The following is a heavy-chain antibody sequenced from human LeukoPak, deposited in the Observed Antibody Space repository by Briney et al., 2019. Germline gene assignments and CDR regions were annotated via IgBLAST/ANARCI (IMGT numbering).Heavy chain of an antibody. CDR2: TYWNNDK. Sequence: SGPTLVKPTQTLTLTCTFSGFSLSSTGVGVGWIRQPPGKALEWLAVTYWNNDKSYSPSLKSRLTITKDTSKNQVVLITTNMDPVDTGTYYCAHKGRGSGSYNMWGQGTLVTVSS. V-gene: IGHV2-5*01. CDR3: AHKGRGSGSYNM. CDR1: GFSLSSTGVG. J-gene: IGHJ4*02. D-gene: IGHD3-10*01.